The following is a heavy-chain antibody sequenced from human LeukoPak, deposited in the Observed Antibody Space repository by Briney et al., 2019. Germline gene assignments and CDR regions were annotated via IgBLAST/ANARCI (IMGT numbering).Heavy chain of an antibody. J-gene: IGHJ4*02. D-gene: IGHD5-12*01. CDR1: GFTFSSYW. CDR2: INSDGGSI. CDR3: AREGRVSGYDFDC. Sequence: GGSLRLSCAASGFTFSSYWMHWVRQAPGKGLVWVSRINSDGGSITYADSVKGRFTISRDNAKNTLYLQMNSLRVEDTAVYYCAREGRVSGYDFDCWGQGTLVTVSS. V-gene: IGHV3-74*03.